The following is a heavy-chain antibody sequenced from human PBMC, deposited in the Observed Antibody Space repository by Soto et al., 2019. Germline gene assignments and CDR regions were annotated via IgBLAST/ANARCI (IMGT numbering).Heavy chain of an antibody. CDR2: IVVGSGNT. V-gene: IGHV1-58*01. CDR1: GFTFSSSA. J-gene: IGHJ6*02. CDR3: ASAYDSSGNYYYYGMDV. D-gene: IGHD3-22*01. Sequence: GASVKVSCKASGFTFSSSAVQWVRQARGQRLEWIGWIVVGSGNTNYAQKFQERVTITRDISTSTAYMELSSLRSEDTAVYYCASAYDSSGNYYYYGMDVWGQGTTVTVSS.